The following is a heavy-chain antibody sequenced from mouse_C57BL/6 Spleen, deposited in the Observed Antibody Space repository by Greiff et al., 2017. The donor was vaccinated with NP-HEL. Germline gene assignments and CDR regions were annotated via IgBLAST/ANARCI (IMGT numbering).Heavy chain of an antibody. CDR3: ARSRTAQATFAY. Sequence: VQLQQPGAELVRPGSSVKLSCKASGYTFTSYWMDWVKQRPGQGLEWIGNIYPSDSETHYNQKFKDKATLTVDKSSSTAYMQLSSLTSEDSAVYYCARSRTAQATFAYWGQGTLVTVSA. V-gene: IGHV1-61*01. J-gene: IGHJ3*01. D-gene: IGHD3-2*02. CDR1: GYTFTSYW. CDR2: IYPSDSET.